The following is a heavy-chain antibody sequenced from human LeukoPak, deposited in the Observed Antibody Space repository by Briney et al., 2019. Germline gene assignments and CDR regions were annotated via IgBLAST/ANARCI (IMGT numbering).Heavy chain of an antibody. CDR2: IIPIFGTA. Sequence: ASVKVSCKASGGTFSSYAISWVRQAPGQGLEWMGGIIPIFGTANYAQKFQGRVTITADKSTSTAYMELRSLRSDDTAVYYCAIDEYGLYTNAFDIWGQGTMVTVSS. J-gene: IGHJ3*02. D-gene: IGHD3-3*01. CDR1: GGTFSSYA. V-gene: IGHV1-69*06. CDR3: AIDEYGLYTNAFDI.